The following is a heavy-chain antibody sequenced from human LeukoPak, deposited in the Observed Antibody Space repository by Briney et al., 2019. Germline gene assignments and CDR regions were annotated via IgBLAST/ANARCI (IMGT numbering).Heavy chain of an antibody. CDR2: ISYDGSNK. D-gene: IGHD3-10*01. Sequence: GGSLRLSCAASGFTFSSYGMHWVRQAPGKGLEWVAVISYDGSNKYYADSVKGRFTISRDNAKNSLYLQMNSLRAEDTAVYYCARDSTYGDFDYWGQGTLVTVPS. J-gene: IGHJ4*02. V-gene: IGHV3-30*03. CDR1: GFTFSSYG. CDR3: ARDSTYGDFDY.